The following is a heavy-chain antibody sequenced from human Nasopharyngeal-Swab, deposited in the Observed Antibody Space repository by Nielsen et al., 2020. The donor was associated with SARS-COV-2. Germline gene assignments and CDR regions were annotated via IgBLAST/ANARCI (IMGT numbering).Heavy chain of an antibody. Sequence: GESLKISCAASGFPFSRYWMSWVRRAPGKGLEWVATINQDGSDIGYVDSVAGRFTISRDNAETSLYLQMNRLGVDDTAVYYCADPPSGYWGQGTRVTVSS. CDR3: ADPPSGY. D-gene: IGHD3-10*01. V-gene: IGHV3-7*01. CDR2: INQDGSDI. J-gene: IGHJ4*02. CDR1: GFPFSRYW.